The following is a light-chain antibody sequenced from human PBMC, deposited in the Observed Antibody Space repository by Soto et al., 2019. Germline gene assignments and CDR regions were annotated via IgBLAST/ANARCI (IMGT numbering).Light chain of an antibody. CDR3: LSYTRGGTYV. Sequence: QSALTQPASVSGSPGQSITIPCTGTSSDVGGYNYVSWYQQHPGKAPKLVIYEVSNRPSGVSNRFSGSKSGNTASLTVSGLQAEDEADYYCLSYTRGGTYVFGTGTTLTVL. CDR1: SSDVGGYNY. CDR2: EVS. J-gene: IGLJ1*01. V-gene: IGLV2-14*01.